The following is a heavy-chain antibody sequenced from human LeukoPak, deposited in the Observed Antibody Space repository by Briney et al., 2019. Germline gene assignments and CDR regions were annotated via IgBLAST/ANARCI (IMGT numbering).Heavy chain of an antibody. CDR3: AKDNWVATRGHYGFDY. J-gene: IGHJ4*02. CDR2: ISGDGSIT. D-gene: IGHD5-12*01. CDR1: GFTFDDYA. V-gene: IGHV3-43*02. Sequence: QPGGSLRLSCAASGFTFDDYAMHWVRQPPGKGLECVSLISGDGSITYYADSVKGRFTISRDNSKNSLFLQMNSLRTEDTALYYCAKDNWVATRGHYGFDYWVQGTLVTVSS.